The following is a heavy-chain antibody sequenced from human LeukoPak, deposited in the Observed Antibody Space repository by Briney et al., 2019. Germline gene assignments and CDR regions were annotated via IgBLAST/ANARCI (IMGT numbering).Heavy chain of an antibody. D-gene: IGHD3-22*01. CDR2: INWNGGST. CDR3: ARGDSSGYYYVFAYDF. Sequence: GGSLRLSCAASGFTFEDFGMSWVRQAPGEGLEWVSGINWNGGSTGYAASVKGRSTISRDNAKNSLYLQMNSLRAEETALYYCARGDSSGYYYVFAYDFWGQGTMVTVSS. V-gene: IGHV3-20*04. CDR1: GFTFEDFG. J-gene: IGHJ3*01.